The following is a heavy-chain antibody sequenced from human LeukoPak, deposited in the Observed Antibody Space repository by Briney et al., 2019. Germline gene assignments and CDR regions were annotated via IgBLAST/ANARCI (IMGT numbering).Heavy chain of an antibody. Sequence: GGSLRLYCAASGFTLSSSGMHWVRQAPGKGLEWVAVIWGDENHKYYGDSVRGRFTISRDNAKNTLYLQMDSLRVEDTAVYYCATVRGCGGDCYYIDYWGQGTLVTVSS. J-gene: IGHJ4*02. V-gene: IGHV3-33*01. CDR3: ATVRGCGGDCYYIDY. CDR1: GFTLSSSG. CDR2: IWGDENHK. D-gene: IGHD2-21*02.